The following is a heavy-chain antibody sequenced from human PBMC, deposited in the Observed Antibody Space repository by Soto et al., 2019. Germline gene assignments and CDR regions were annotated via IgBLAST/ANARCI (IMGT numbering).Heavy chain of an antibody. CDR2: ISVYNGNT. CDR1: GYRFTTYG. J-gene: IGHJ6*02. CDR3: AREGPAPYYYYGMDV. Sequence: QVQLVQSRGEVKKPGASVKVSCKTSGYRFTTYGISWVRQAPGQGLEWMGWISVYNGNTNYAKKLKGRLTMTTDTSTSTGYMELRSLTSDDTAVYYCAREGPAPYYYYGMDVWGQGSTVTFSS. V-gene: IGHV1-18*01.